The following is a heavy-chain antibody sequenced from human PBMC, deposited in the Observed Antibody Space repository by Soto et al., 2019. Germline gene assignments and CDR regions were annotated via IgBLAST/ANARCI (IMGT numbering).Heavy chain of an antibody. D-gene: IGHD2-21*01. Sequence: PSETLSLTCAVYGGSFSGYYWTWIRQPPGTGLEWIGEINHSGSTNYNPSLKSRVTISVDTSKNQFSLKLTSVTAADTAVYYCGRDKIPGLLDYRGQRTPVTVSS. CDR3: GRDKIPGLLDY. CDR2: INHSGST. CDR1: GGSFSGYY. V-gene: IGHV4-34*01. J-gene: IGHJ4*02.